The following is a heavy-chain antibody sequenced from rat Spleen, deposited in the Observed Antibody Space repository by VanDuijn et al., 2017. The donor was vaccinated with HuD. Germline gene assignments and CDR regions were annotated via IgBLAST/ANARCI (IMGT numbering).Heavy chain of an antibody. CDR1: GFTFSDYG. Sequence: EVQLVESGGGLVQPGRSLKLSCAASGFTFSDYGMAWVRQAPTKGLEWVASISPSGGSTYYRDSVKGRFTISRDNAKSTLYLQMDSLRSEDTATYYCAKEGDGGYSSYPNWFAYWGQGTLVTVSS. CDR2: ISPSGGST. J-gene: IGHJ3*01. V-gene: IGHV5-19*01. CDR3: AKEGDGGYSSYPNWFAY. D-gene: IGHD1-8*01.